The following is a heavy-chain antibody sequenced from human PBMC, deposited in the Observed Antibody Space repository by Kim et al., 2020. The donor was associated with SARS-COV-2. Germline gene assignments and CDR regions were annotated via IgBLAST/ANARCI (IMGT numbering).Heavy chain of an antibody. V-gene: IGHV4-39*01. CDR3: ARALGFKRSGSYNWFDP. J-gene: IGHJ5*02. CDR2: IYYSGST. CDR1: GGSISSSSYY. Sequence: SETLSLTCTVSGGSISSSSYYWGWIRQPPGKGLEWIGSIYYSGSTYYNPSLKSRVTISVDTSKNQFSLKLSSVTAADTAVYYCARALGFKRSGSYNWFDPWGQGTLVTVSS. D-gene: IGHD6-19*01.